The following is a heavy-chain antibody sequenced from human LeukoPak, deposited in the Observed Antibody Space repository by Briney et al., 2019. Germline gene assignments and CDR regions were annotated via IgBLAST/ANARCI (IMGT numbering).Heavy chain of an antibody. CDR1: GGTFSSYA. Sequence: ASVKVSCKASGGTFSSYAISWVRQAPGQGLGWMGGIIPIFGTANYAQKFQGRVTITADESTSTAYMELSSLRPEDTAVYYCARGSSRGYAFDIWGQGTMVTVSS. D-gene: IGHD6-13*01. CDR2: IIPIFGTA. V-gene: IGHV1-69*13. J-gene: IGHJ3*02. CDR3: ARGSSRGYAFDI.